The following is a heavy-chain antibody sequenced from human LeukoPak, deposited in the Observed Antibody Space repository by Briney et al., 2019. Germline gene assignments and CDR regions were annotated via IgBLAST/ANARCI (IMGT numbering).Heavy chain of an antibody. D-gene: IGHD3-9*01. CDR3: VKGQSGLRYFDWGYYFDY. CDR2: ISSNGGST. Sequence: GGSLRLSCSAFGFTFSSYAMHWVCQAPGKGLEYVSAISSNGGSTYYADSVKGRFTISRDNSKNTLYLQMSSLRAEDTAVYYCVKGQSGLRYFDWGYYFDYWGQGTLVTVSS. V-gene: IGHV3-64D*06. CDR1: GFTFSSYA. J-gene: IGHJ4*02.